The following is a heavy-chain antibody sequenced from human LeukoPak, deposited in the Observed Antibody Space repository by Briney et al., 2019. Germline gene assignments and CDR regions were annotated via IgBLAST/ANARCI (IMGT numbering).Heavy chain of an antibody. D-gene: IGHD2-2*01. V-gene: IGHV3-21*01. CDR3: ARARYCSSTSCQGLLDY. CDR2: ISSSSSYI. Sequence: GGSLRLSCAASGFTFSSYSMNWVRQAPGKGLEWVSSISSSSSYIYYADSVKGRFTISRDNAKNSLYLQMNSLRAEDTAVYYCARARYCSSTSCQGLLDYWGQGTLVTVSS. J-gene: IGHJ4*02. CDR1: GFTFSSYS.